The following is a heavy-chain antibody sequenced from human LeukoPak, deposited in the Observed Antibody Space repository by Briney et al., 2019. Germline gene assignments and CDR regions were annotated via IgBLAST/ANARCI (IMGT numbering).Heavy chain of an antibody. V-gene: IGHV5-51*01. CDR3: ARQWGDCSSTSCYSAS. Sequence: GESLKISCQGSGYIFTSYWISWVRQMPGKGLEWMGIIYPGDSDTRYSPSFQGQVTISADKSVSTAYLQWSSLKASDTAMYYCARQWGDCSSTSCYSASWGQGTLVTVSS. CDR1: GYIFTSYW. CDR2: IYPGDSDT. D-gene: IGHD2-2*01. J-gene: IGHJ5*02.